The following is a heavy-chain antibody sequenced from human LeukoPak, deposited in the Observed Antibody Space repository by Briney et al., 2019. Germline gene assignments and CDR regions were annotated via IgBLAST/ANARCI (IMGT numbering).Heavy chain of an antibody. CDR2: ISAYNGNT. V-gene: IGHV1-18*04. Sequence: ASVKVSCKASGYTFTSYGISWVRQAPGQGLEWMGWISAYNGNTNYAQKLQGRVTMTTDTSTSTAHMELRSLRSDDTAVYYCARDRRILTGPDYWGQGTLVTVSS. J-gene: IGHJ4*02. CDR1: GYTFTSYG. CDR3: ARDRRILTGPDY. D-gene: IGHD3-9*01.